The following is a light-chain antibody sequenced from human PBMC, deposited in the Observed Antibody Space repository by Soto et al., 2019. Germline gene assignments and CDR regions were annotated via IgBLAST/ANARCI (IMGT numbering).Light chain of an antibody. J-gene: IGKJ5*01. V-gene: IGKV3-11*01. CDR3: QQRSNWLIT. Sequence: EIVLTQTPRTLAVYPGERATLSCRASQSVNKHLAWYQHKPGQAPRLLIYDTSYRATGIPARFSGSGSGTDFTLTISSLEPEDFAVYYCQQRSNWLITFGQGTRLEIK. CDR2: DTS. CDR1: QSVNKH.